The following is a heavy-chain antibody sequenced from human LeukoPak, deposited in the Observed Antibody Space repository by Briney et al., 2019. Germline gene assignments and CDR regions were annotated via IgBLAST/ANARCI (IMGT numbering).Heavy chain of an antibody. CDR1: GYNFTIYW. D-gene: IGHD6-13*01. Sequence: SGESLKISCKGSGYNFTIYWIGWVRQMPGKGLELMGIIYPGDSDTRYSPSFQGQVTISADKSISTAYLQWSSLKASDTAMYYCARLTLFLGYSSSSSEFDPWGQGTLVTVSS. CDR3: ARLTLFLGYSSSSSEFDP. V-gene: IGHV5-51*01. CDR2: IYPGDSDT. J-gene: IGHJ5*02.